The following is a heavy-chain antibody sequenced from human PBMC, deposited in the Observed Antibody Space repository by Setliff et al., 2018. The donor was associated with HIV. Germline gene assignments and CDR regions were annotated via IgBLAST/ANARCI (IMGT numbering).Heavy chain of an antibody. Sequence: SETLSLTCTVSGGSIISGDHYWGWIRQSPGKGLEWIGTMFRTGTSYYNPSLTSRVTISQDTSKNQFSLELTSVTAADTAVYYCATVDGTRYLDYWGQGKLVTVSS. J-gene: IGHJ4*02. CDR1: GGSIISGDHY. CDR3: ATVDGTRYLDY. CDR2: MFRTGTS. D-gene: IGHD1-1*01. V-gene: IGHV4-39*07.